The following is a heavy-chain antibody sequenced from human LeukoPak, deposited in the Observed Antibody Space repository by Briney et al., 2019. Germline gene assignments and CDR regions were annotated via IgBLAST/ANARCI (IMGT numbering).Heavy chain of an antibody. Sequence: SETLSLTCAVYGGSFSGYYWSWIRQPPGKGLEWIGYIYYSGSTNYNPSLKSRVTISVDTSKNQFSLKLSSVTAADTAVYYCARCSGWDAFDIWGQGTMVTVSS. D-gene: IGHD6-19*01. J-gene: IGHJ3*02. CDR1: GGSFSGYY. V-gene: IGHV4-59*01. CDR2: IYYSGST. CDR3: ARCSGWDAFDI.